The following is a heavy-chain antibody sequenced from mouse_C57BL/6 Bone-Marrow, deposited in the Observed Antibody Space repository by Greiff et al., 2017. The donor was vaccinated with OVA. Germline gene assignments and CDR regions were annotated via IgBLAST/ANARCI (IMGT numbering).Heavy chain of an antibody. J-gene: IGHJ1*03. CDR1: GYTFTDYY. D-gene: IGHD1-1*01. Sequence: QVQLQQSGAELVRPGASVKLSCKASGYTFTDYYINWVKQRPGQGLEWIARIYPGSGNTYYNEKFKGKATLTAEKSSSTAYMQLSSLTSEDSAVYFCATCGSSLTYWYFDVWGTGTTVTVSS. V-gene: IGHV1-76*01. CDR2: IYPGSGNT. CDR3: ATCGSSLTYWYFDV.